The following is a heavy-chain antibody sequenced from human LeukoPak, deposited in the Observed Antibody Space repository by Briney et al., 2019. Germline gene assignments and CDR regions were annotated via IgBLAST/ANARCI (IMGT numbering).Heavy chain of an antibody. Sequence: SVKVSCKASGGTFSSYAISWVRQAPGQGLEWMGGIIPIFGTANYAQKFQGRVTITADESTSTAYTELSSLRSEDTAVYYCARHPYSSSSFDYWGQGTLVTVSS. CDR2: IIPIFGTA. V-gene: IGHV1-69*13. CDR3: ARHPYSSSSFDY. CDR1: GGTFSSYA. D-gene: IGHD6-6*01. J-gene: IGHJ4*02.